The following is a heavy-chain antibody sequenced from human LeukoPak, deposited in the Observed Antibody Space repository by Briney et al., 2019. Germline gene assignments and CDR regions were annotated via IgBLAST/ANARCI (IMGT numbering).Heavy chain of an antibody. CDR2: IKQDGSEK. CDR1: GFTFSSYW. Sequence: PGGSLRLSCAASGFTFSSYWMSSVRQAPGKGLEWVANIKQDGSEKYYVDSVKGRFTISRDNAKNSLYLQMNSLRAEDTAVYYCARDHSSWYRRRLYYFDYWGQGTLVTVSS. V-gene: IGHV3-7*01. CDR3: ARDHSSWYRRRLYYFDY. D-gene: IGHD6-13*01. J-gene: IGHJ4*02.